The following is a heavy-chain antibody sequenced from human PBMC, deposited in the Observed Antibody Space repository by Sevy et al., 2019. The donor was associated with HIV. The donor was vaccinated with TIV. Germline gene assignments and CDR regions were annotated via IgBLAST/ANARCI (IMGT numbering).Heavy chain of an antibody. V-gene: IGHV1-46*01. D-gene: IGHD2-2*01. CDR2: INPSGRST. CDR1: GYTFTSYY. Sequence: ASVKVSCKASGYTFTSYYMHWVRQAPGQGLEWMGIINPSGRSTSYAQKFQGRVTMTRDTSTSTVYMELSSLRSEDTAVYYCARPVPAAIFGMDVWGQGTTVTVSS. J-gene: IGHJ6*02. CDR3: ARPVPAAIFGMDV.